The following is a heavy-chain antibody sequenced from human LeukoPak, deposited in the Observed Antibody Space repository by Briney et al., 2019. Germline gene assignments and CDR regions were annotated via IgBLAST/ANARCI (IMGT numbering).Heavy chain of an antibody. V-gene: IGHV3-30*02. CDR2: IRYDGSNK. CDR3: AKGRPLGLYMDV. J-gene: IGHJ6*03. D-gene: IGHD2-2*03. CDR1: GFTFSSYV. Sequence: PGGSLRLSCAASGFTFSSYVMHWVRQAPGKGLEWVAFIRYDGSNKYYADSVKGRFTISRDNSKNTLYLQMNSLRAEDTAVYYCAKGRPLGLYMDVWGKGTTVTISS.